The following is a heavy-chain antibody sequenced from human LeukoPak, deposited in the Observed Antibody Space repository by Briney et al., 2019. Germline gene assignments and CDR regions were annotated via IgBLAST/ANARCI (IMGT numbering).Heavy chain of an antibody. Sequence: SETLSLTCTVSGGSISSSSYYWSWIRQPPGKGLEWIGEINHSGSTNYNPSLKSRVTISVDTSKNQFSLKLSSVTAADTAVYYCARRRSGYNDYYYMDVWGKGTTVTISS. D-gene: IGHD5-12*01. CDR1: GGSISSSSYY. J-gene: IGHJ6*03. CDR3: ARRRSGYNDYYYMDV. CDR2: INHSGST. V-gene: IGHV4-39*07.